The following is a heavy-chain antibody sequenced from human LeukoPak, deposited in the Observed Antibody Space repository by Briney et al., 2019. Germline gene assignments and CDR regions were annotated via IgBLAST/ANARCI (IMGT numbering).Heavy chain of an antibody. D-gene: IGHD3-10*01. CDR1: GYTLTELS. CDR3: ATGLGYYYGSGSQQSFDY. V-gene: IGHV1-24*01. Sequence: GASVKVSCKVSGYTLTELSMHWVRQAPGKGLEWMGGFDPEDGETIYAQKFQGRVTMTEDTSTDTAYMELSSLRSEDTAVYYCATGLGYYYGSGSQQSFDYWGQGTLVTVSS. CDR2: FDPEDGET. J-gene: IGHJ4*02.